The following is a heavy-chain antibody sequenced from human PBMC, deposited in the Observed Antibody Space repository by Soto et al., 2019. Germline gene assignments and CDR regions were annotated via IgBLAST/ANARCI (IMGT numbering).Heavy chain of an antibody. CDR2: VTANSGVI. V-gene: IGHV3-23*01. J-gene: IGHJ4*02. CDR1: GFTFNNYV. CDR3: ARYCAGDCYRGFDT. D-gene: IGHD2-21*02. Sequence: EVQLLESGGGLVQPGGSLRLSCAASGFTFNNYVMTWVRQTPGKGLDWVSLVTANSGVIYDADSVKGRFTVSRDNSKNTLYLQMNSLRAEDTALYYCARYCAGDCYRGFDTWGQGTLVTVSS.